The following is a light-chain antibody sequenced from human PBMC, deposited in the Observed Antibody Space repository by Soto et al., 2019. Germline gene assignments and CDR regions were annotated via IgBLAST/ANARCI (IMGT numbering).Light chain of an antibody. V-gene: IGLV2-11*01. CDR2: EVS. CDR3: CSLADKNHHV. CDR1: SSDVGRYNI. J-gene: IGLJ1*01. Sequence: QSVLTQPRSVSGSPGQSVTISCTGTSSDVGRYNIVSWYQQHPGKVPKLLISEVSKRSSGVPDRFAGSKSGNTASLIITGLQVEDEADDYCCSLADKNHHVFGTGTKLTVL.